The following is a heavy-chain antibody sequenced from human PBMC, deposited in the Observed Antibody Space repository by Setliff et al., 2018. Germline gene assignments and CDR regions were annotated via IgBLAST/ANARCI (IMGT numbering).Heavy chain of an antibody. J-gene: IGHJ6*03. CDR2: IYIGGSA. V-gene: IGHV4-4*07. CDR1: GGSISSYY. CDR3: AREQWLDPLGYYYMDV. Sequence: SETLSLTCTVSGGSISSYYWSWIRQPAGKGLEWIGHIYIGGSANYNPSLKSRVTMSIDTSKNQFSLKLNSVTAADMAVYYCAREQWLDPLGYYYMDVWARGTTVTVSS. D-gene: IGHD6-19*01.